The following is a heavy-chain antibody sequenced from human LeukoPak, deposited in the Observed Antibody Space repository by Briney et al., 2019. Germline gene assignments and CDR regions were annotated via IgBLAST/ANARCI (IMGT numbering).Heavy chain of an antibody. CDR3: ARQFDILTGYFDY. Sequence: GESLQISCKCSGYIFSSHWISWVRQMPGKGLEWMGRIDASGSETHNSPSFQGHVTISVDESITTAYLQWSSLKASDTAMYYCARQFDILTGYFDYWGQGTLVTVSS. CDR2: IDASGSET. CDR1: GYIFSSHW. J-gene: IGHJ4*02. V-gene: IGHV5-10-1*01. D-gene: IGHD3-9*01.